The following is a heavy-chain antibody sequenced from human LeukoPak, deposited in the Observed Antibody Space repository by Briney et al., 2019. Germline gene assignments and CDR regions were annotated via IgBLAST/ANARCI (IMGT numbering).Heavy chain of an antibody. CDR3: ARDAPSDYGDYVPDAFDI. J-gene: IGHJ3*02. CDR1: GFTFSSYS. V-gene: IGHV3-21*01. CDR2: ISSSSSYI. Sequence: GGSLRLSCAASGFTFSSYSKNWVRQAPGKGLEWVSSISSSSSYIYYADSVKGRFTISRDNAKNSLYLQMNSLRAEDTAVYYCARDAPSDYGDYVPDAFDIWGQGTMVTVSS. D-gene: IGHD4-17*01.